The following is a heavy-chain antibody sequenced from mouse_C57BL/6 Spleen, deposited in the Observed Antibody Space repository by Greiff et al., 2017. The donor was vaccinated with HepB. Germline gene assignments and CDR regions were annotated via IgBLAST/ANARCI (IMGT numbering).Heavy chain of an antibody. CDR3: ARDPYYYGPYAMDY. D-gene: IGHD1-1*01. CDR2: ISDGGSYT. CDR1: GFTFSSYA. V-gene: IGHV5-4*01. J-gene: IGHJ4*01. Sequence: EVQVVESGGGLVKPGGSLKLSCAASGFTFSSYAMSWVRQTPEKRLEWVATISDGGSYTYYPDNVKGRVTISRDNAKNNLYLQMSHLKSEDTAMYYCARDPYYYGPYAMDYWGQGTSVTGSS.